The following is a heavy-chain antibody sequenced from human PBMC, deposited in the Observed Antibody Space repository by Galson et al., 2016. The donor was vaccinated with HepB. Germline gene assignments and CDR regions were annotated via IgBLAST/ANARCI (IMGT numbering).Heavy chain of an antibody. CDR2: IIPIFGTA. Sequence: SVKVSCKASGGSFNSYAVSWVRQAPGQGLEWMGGIIPIFGTAKYAQKFQGRVTITAYESTSTAYMEPSSLRSEDTAVYFCARDYYGSGRLDSFDIWGQGTVVTVSS. J-gene: IGHJ3*02. CDR1: GGSFNSYA. CDR3: ARDYYGSGRLDSFDI. V-gene: IGHV1-69*13. D-gene: IGHD3-10*01.